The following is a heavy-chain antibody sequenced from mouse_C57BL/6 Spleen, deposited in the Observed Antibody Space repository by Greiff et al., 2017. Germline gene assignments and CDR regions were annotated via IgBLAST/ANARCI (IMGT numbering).Heavy chain of an antibody. CDR3: ARSGDLSGHAMDY. CDR1: GYAFTNYL. J-gene: IGHJ4*01. D-gene: IGHD4-1*01. V-gene: IGHV1-54*01. CDR2: INPGSGGT. Sequence: QVQLQQSGAELVRPGTSVKVSCKASGYAFTNYLIEWVKQRPGQGLEWIGVINPGSGGTNYNEKFKGKATLTADKSSRTAYMQLSSLTSEDSAVYFCARSGDLSGHAMDYWGQGTSVTVSS.